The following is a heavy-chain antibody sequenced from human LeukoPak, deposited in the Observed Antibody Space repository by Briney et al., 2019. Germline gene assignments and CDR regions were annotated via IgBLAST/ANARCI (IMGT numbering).Heavy chain of an antibody. Sequence: ASVKVSCKASGYTFTDYYMHCVRQAPGHGLKWMGWINSNSGGTSYAQKFQGRVTMTRDTSISTAYMELRRLRSDDTAVYYCARVGYCSTTSCSPTRWFDPWGQGTLVTVSS. J-gene: IGHJ5*02. CDR3: ARVGYCSTTSCSPTRWFDP. CDR1: GYTFTDYY. V-gene: IGHV1-2*02. D-gene: IGHD2-2*01. CDR2: INSNSGGT.